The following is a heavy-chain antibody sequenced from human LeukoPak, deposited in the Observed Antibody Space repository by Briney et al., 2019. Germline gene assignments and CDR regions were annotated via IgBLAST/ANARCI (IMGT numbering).Heavy chain of an antibody. V-gene: IGHV4-30-4*01. CDR3: VRGVWYGDLPPDY. CDR2: IYYSGST. Sequence: SQTLSLTCTVSNDSIRSGDYYWSRIRQPPGKGLEWIGYIYYSGSTNYSPSLKSRVIISIDTSKNQFPLRLNSVTAADTAVYYCVRGVWYGDLPPDYWGQGTLVTVSS. CDR1: NDSIRSGDYY. D-gene: IGHD3-10*01. J-gene: IGHJ4*02.